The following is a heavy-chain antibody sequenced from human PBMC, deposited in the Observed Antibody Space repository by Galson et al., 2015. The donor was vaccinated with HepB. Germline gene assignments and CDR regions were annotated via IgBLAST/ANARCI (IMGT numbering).Heavy chain of an antibody. CDR2: ISYDGSNK. J-gene: IGHJ3*02. CDR1: GFTFSSYA. D-gene: IGHD3-22*01. CDR3: ARAMGSGYYYDAFDI. Sequence: SLRLSCAASGFTFSSYAMHWVRQAPGKGLEWVAVISYDGSNKYYADSVKGRFTISRDNSKNTLYLQMNSLRAEDTAVYYCARAMGSGYYYDAFDIWGQGTMVTVSS. V-gene: IGHV3-30-3*01.